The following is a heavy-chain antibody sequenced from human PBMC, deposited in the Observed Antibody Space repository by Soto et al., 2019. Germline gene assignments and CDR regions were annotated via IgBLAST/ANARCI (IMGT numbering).Heavy chain of an antibody. CDR2: IKQDGSEK. CDR3: ARDGFVAAAAYFDY. D-gene: IGHD6-13*01. V-gene: IGHV3-7*03. CDR1: GFTFSSYW. J-gene: IGHJ4*02. Sequence: ETLSLTCAASGFTFSSYWMSWVRQAPGKGLEWVANIKQDGSEKYYVDSVKGRFTISRDNAKNSLYLQMNSLRAEDTAVYYCARDGFVAAAAYFDYWGQGTLVTVSS.